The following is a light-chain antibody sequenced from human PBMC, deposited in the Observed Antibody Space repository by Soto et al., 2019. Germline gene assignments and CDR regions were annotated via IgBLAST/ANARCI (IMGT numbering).Light chain of an antibody. CDR1: QTISSW. CDR3: QQRSDWLT. V-gene: IGKV1-5*03. CDR2: KAS. J-gene: IGKJ4*01. Sequence: DIKMTQSPSTLSGSVGDRVTITCRASQTISSWLAWYQQKPGKAPKLLIYKASTLKSGVPSRFSGSGSGTDFTLSISSLEPEDFAVYYCQQRSDWLTFGGGTKVDMK.